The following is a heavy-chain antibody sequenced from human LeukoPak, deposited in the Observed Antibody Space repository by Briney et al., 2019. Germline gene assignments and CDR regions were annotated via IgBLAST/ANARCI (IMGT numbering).Heavy chain of an antibody. J-gene: IGHJ6*02. CDR2: IYYSGST. CDR3: ARGCSSTSCWLRMDV. Sequence: SETLSLTCTVSGGSISSYYWSWIRQPPGKGLEWIGYIYYSGSTNYNPSLKSRVTISVDTSKNQFSLKLSSVTAADTAVYYCARGCSSTSCWLRMDVWGQGTTVTVSS. CDR1: GGSISSYY. D-gene: IGHD2-2*01. V-gene: IGHV4-59*12.